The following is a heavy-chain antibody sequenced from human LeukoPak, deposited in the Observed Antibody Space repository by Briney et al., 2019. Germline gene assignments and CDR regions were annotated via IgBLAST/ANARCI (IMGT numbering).Heavy chain of an antibody. CDR3: AKDSVFDSSGWYAAFDY. Sequence: GGSLRLSCAASGFTFSSYAMSWVRQAPGKRLEWVSAISGSGGSTYYADSVKGRFTISRDNSKNTLYLQMNSLRAEDTAVYYCAKDSVFDSSGWYAAFDYWGQGTLVTVSS. D-gene: IGHD6-19*01. V-gene: IGHV3-23*01. J-gene: IGHJ4*02. CDR2: ISGSGGST. CDR1: GFTFSSYA.